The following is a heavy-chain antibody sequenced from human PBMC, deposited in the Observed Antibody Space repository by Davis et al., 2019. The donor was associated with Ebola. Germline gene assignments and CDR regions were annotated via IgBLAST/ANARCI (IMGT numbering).Heavy chain of an antibody. J-gene: IGHJ4*02. CDR1: GGSFSGYY. CDR2: INHSGST. V-gene: IGHV4-34*01. CDR3: ARRPYNWSYFDY. D-gene: IGHD1-20*01. Sequence: MPSETLSLTCAVYGGSFSGYYWSWIRQPPGKGLEWIGEINHSGSTNYNPSLKSRVTISVDTSKNQFSLKLSSVTAADTAVYYCARRPYNWSYFDYWGQGTLVTVSS.